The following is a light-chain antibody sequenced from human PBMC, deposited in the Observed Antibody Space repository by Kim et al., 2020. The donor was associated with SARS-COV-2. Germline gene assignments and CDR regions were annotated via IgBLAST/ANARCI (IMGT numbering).Light chain of an antibody. J-gene: IGKJ2*01. Sequence: RATINCKSSQSALSSSNNKNYLAWYQQKPGQPPKLLIYWASTRESGVPDRFSGSGSGTDFTLTISSLQAEDVAVYYCQQYYSTPYTFGQGTKLEI. V-gene: IGKV4-1*01. CDR2: WAS. CDR1: QSALSSSNNKNY. CDR3: QQYYSTPYT.